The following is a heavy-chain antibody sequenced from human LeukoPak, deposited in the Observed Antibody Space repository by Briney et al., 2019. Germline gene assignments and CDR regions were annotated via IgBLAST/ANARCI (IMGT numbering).Heavy chain of an antibody. D-gene: IGHD3-10*01. CDR3: ASSYGVGAFDI. Sequence: ASVKVSCKASGGTFSSYTISWVRQAPGQGLEWMGRIIPILGIANYAHKFQGRVTITVDKSTSTAYMELSSLRSEDTAVYYCASSYGVGAFDIWGQGTMVTVSS. V-gene: IGHV1-69*02. CDR2: IIPILGIA. CDR1: GGTFSSYT. J-gene: IGHJ3*02.